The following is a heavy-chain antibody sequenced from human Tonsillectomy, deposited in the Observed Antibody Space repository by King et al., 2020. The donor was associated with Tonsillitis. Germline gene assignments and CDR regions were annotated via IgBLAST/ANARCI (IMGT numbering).Heavy chain of an antibody. CDR2: IYHSGST. J-gene: IGHJ5*02. D-gene: IGHD2-15*01. CDR3: AREGRYCSGGSCYSDLNWFDP. Sequence: QLQESGPGLVKPSETLSLTCAVSGYSISSGYYWGWIRQPPGKGLEGIGSIYHSGSTYYNPSLKSRVPISVDTSKNQFSLKLSSVTAADTAVYYCAREGRYCSGGSCYSDLNWFDPWGQGTLVTVSS. CDR1: GYSISSGYY. V-gene: IGHV4-38-2*01.